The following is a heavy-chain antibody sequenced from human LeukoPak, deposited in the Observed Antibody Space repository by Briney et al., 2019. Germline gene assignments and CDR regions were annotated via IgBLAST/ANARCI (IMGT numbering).Heavy chain of an antibody. CDR2: IYYSGST. Sequence: SETLSLTCTVSGGSISSGGYYWSWIRQHPGKGLEWIGYIYYSGSTNYNPSLKSRVTISVDTSKNQFSLKLSSVTAADTAVYYCARGRCSGGSCDNWFDPWGQGTLVTVSS. CDR3: ARGRCSGGSCDNWFDP. D-gene: IGHD2-15*01. CDR1: GGSISSGGYY. V-gene: IGHV4-31*03. J-gene: IGHJ5*02.